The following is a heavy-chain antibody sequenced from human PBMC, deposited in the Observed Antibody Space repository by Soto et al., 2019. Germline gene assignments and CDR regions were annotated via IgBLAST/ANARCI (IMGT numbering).Heavy chain of an antibody. CDR2: IYPGDSDT. V-gene: IGHV5-51*01. Sequence: EVQLVQSGAEVKKPGESLKISCKVSGYSFTTYWIGWVRQMPGKGLEWMGIIYPGDSDTRYSPSFQGQVTISVDRSISALHLQWSSLKASDTAMYYCARRGYAYGDFDYWGQGTLVTVSS. D-gene: IGHD5-18*01. CDR1: GYSFTTYW. J-gene: IGHJ4*02. CDR3: ARRGYAYGDFDY.